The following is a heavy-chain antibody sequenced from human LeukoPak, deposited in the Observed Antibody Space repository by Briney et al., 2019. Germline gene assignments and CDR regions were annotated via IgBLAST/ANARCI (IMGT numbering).Heavy chain of an antibody. J-gene: IGHJ5*02. D-gene: IGHD1-26*01. CDR1: GFTFSTYA. Sequence: GGSLRLSCAASGFTFSTYAMTWVRQAPGKGLEWVSLISGTGGSTYYAYSVKGRFTISRDNSKNTLYLQMNSLRAEGTAVYYFAKDYEPLVGVHRWGDWFDPWGQGTLVTVSS. CDR2: ISGTGGST. CDR3: AKDYEPLVGVHRWGDWFDP. V-gene: IGHV3-23*01.